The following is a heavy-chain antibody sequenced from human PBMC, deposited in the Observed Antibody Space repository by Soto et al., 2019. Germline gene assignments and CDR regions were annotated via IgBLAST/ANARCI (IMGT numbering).Heavy chain of an antibody. CDR3: ADRPYYYFYGMDV. V-gene: IGHV3-23*01. CDR1: GFTFSSYA. CDR2: ISGSGGST. J-gene: IGHJ6*02. Sequence: GGSLRLSCTASGFTFSSYAMSWVRQAPGKGLEWFSAISGSGGSTYYADSVKGRFTISRDNPKNALYLQFNSLRAEDTAVYYCADRPYYYFYGMDVCGQGTKVTVSS.